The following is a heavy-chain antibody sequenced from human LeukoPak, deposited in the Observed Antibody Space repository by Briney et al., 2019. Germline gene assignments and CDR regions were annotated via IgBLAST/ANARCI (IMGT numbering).Heavy chain of an antibody. J-gene: IGHJ4*02. D-gene: IGHD1-26*01. CDR2: LYYSGSA. Sequence: SETLSLTCTVPGGSISSYYWNWIRQPPGKGLEWIGYLYYSGSANYNPSLKSRVSISVDTSKNQVSLKLSSVTAADTAVYYCARDVGATPGYFDYWGQGTLVTVSS. CDR3: ARDVGATPGYFDY. CDR1: GGSISSYY. V-gene: IGHV4-59*01.